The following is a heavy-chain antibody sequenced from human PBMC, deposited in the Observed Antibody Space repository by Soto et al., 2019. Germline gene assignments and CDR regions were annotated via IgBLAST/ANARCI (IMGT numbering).Heavy chain of an antibody. Sequence: QMRLQESGPGLVKPSGTLSLACAVSGASVSSDNWWSWVRQPPGKGLVWIGEIVHSETTNYNPSLKSRATISVDKSKNQFSLTLPSVTAADTAVYYCAKNGWYSADIWGQGTMVTVSS. CDR2: IVHSETT. CDR1: GASVSSDNW. V-gene: IGHV4-4*02. CDR3: AKNGWYSADI. J-gene: IGHJ3*02. D-gene: IGHD6-19*01.